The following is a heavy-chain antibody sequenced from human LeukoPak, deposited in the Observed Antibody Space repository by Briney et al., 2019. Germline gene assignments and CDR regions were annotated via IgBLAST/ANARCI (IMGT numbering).Heavy chain of an antibody. CDR2: IKQDGSEK. J-gene: IGHJ3*02. D-gene: IGHD1-26*01. V-gene: IGHV3-7*01. Sequence: GGSLRLSCAASGFTFSSYWMSWVRQAPGKGLEWVANIKQDGSEKYYVDSVKGRFTISRDNAKNSLYLQMNSLRAEDTAVYYCARESALVGATTDAFDIWGQGTMVTVSS. CDR1: GFTFSSYW. CDR3: ARESALVGATTDAFDI.